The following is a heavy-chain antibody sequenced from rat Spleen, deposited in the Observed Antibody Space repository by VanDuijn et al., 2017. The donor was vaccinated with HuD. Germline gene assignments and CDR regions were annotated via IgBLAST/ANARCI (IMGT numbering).Heavy chain of an antibody. CDR2: ISYEGSST. D-gene: IGHD1-11*01. Sequence: EVQLVESGGGLVQPGRSLKLSCAASGFTFSDYYMAWVRQAPKKGLEWVASISYEGSSTYYGDSVKGRFTISRDNAKSTLYLQMNSLRSEDTATYYCARPGINYGGLFDYWGQGVMVTVSS. CDR3: ARPGINYGGLFDY. V-gene: IGHV5-22*01. CDR1: GFTFSDYY. J-gene: IGHJ2*01.